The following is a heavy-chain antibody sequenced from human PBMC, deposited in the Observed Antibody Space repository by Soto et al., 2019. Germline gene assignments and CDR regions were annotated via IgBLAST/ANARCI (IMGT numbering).Heavy chain of an antibody. D-gene: IGHD6-13*01. J-gene: IGHJ6*01. V-gene: IGHV1-18*01. CDR2: ISAYNGNT. CDR3: ASDRQFGYSCSTRRNRVEV. CDR1: GYTFTSYG. Sequence: SVKVGCKSYGYTFTSYGISWVRQAPGQGLEWMGWISAYNGNTNYAQKLQGRVTMTTDTSTSTAYMELRSLRSDDTAVYYCASDRQFGYSCSTRRNRVEVWG.